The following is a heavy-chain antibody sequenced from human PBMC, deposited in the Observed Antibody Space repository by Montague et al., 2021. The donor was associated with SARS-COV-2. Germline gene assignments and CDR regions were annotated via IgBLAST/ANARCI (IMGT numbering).Heavy chain of an antibody. J-gene: IGHJ4*02. CDR3: ARIPVGSKYYFDF. Sequence: CAISGDSVSRNSAAWNWIRQSPSRGLEWLGRTYYRSKWYNDYAESVKSRITIDPDTSEHQFSLHLNSVTPEDTAVYYCARIPVGSKYYFDFWGQGTLVTVSS. CDR1: GDSVSRNSAA. CDR2: TYYRSKWYN. D-gene: IGHD2-2*01. V-gene: IGHV6-1*01.